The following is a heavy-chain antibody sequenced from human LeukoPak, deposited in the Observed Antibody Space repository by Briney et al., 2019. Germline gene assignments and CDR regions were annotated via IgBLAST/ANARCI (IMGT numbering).Heavy chain of an antibody. CDR3: ARDWRLSLAVTANYADY. V-gene: IGHV3-30*04. CDR1: GFTFSSYA. D-gene: IGHD4-11*01. J-gene: IGHJ4*02. CDR2: ISYDGSNK. Sequence: GGSLRLSCAASGFTFSSYAMHWVRQAPGKGLEWVAVISYDGSNKYYADSVKGRFTTSRDNSKNTLYLQMNSLRAEDTAVYYCARDWRLSLAVTANYADYWGQGTLVTVSS.